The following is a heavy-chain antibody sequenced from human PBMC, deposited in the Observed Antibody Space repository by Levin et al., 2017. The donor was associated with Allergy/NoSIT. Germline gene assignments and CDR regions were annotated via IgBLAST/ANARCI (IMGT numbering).Heavy chain of an antibody. D-gene: IGHD3-10*01. CDR3: AADYYGSGSADY. J-gene: IGHJ4*02. CDR1: GFTFTSSA. CDR2: IVVGSGNT. V-gene: IGHV1-58*02. Sequence: SVKVSCKASGFTFTSSAMQWVRQARGQRLEWIGWIVVGSGNTNYAQKFQERVTITRDMSTSTAYMELSSLRSEDTAVYYCAADYYGSGSADYWGQGTLVTVSS.